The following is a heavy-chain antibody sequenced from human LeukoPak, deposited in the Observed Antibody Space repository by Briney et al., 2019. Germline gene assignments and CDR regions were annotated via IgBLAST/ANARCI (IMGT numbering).Heavy chain of an antibody. V-gene: IGHV6-1*01. CDR1: GDSVSSNSAA. CDR3: ARDGPSQKGAVAGTYFDY. CDR2: TYYGAKWYN. Sequence: SQPLSLTCAISGDSVSSNSAAWNWIRQSPSRGLEWLGRTYYGAKWYNDYAVSVKSRITINPDTSKKQFSLQLNSVTPEDTAVYYCARDGPSQKGAVAGTYFDYWGQGTLVTVSS. J-gene: IGHJ4*02. D-gene: IGHD6-19*01.